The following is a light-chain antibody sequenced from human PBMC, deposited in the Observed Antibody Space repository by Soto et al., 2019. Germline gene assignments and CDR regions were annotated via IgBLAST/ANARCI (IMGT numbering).Light chain of an antibody. J-gene: IGKJ1*01. CDR2: AAS. CDR3: QQLNSYSWT. CDR1: QGISSY. Sequence: DIQLTQSPSFLSASVGDRVTITCRASQGISSYLAWYQQKPGKAPKLLIYAASTLQSGVPSRFSGSGSGTEFTLTISSLQPEDFATYYCQQLNSYSWTFGQGTKAEIK. V-gene: IGKV1-9*01.